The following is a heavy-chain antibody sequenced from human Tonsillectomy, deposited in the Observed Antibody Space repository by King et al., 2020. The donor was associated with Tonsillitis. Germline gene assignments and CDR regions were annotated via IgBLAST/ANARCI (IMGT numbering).Heavy chain of an antibody. J-gene: IGHJ4*02. D-gene: IGHD3-3*01. CDR3: ARGEQYFDFWSGYNYFDA. V-gene: IGHV3-48*01. CDR2: ITSTTNSI. CDR1: GFTFSSYS. Sequence: VQLVESGGGLVQPGGSLRLSCAASGFTFSSYSMNWVRQAPGKGLEWISYITSTTNSIYYADSVRGRFTISRDNAKNYLYLQMNSLRAEDTAVYFCARGEQYFDFWSGYNYFDAWGQGTLVTVSS.